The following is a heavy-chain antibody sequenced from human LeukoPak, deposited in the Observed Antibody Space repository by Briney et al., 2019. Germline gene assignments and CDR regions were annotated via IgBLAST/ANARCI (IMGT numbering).Heavy chain of an antibody. CDR3: ARIDTYYYDSSGYYSAFDI. D-gene: IGHD3-22*01. Sequence: GGSLRLSCAASGFTLSNYWMHWVRQAPGEGLVWVSRVDPDGTTTNYADSVTGRFTTSRDNAKNTLYLQMNSLRAEDTALYYCARIDTYYYDSSGYYSAFDIWGQGTIVTVSS. V-gene: IGHV3-74*01. J-gene: IGHJ3*02. CDR1: GFTLSNYW. CDR2: VDPDGTTT.